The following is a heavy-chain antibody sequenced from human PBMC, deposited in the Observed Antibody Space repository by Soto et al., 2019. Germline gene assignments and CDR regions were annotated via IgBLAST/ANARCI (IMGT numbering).Heavy chain of an antibody. Sequence: LRLSCAASGFPFSSYSMIWVRQAPGKGLAWVSSISSSSSYIYYVESVTARVTISRDNAKNSQYLQMKSVRAEDTAVYCSARGKSRLTGTQSDYWGQGTLVAVSS. J-gene: IGHJ4*02. CDR1: GFPFSSYS. CDR3: ARGKSRLTGTQSDY. CDR2: ISSSSSYI. D-gene: IGHD1-7*01. V-gene: IGHV3-21*01.